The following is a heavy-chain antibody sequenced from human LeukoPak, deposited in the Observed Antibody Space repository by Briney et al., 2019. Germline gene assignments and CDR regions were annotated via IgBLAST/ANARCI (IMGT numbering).Heavy chain of an antibody. Sequence: GESLKISCKGSGHSFTSHWIGWVRQMPGKGLEWMGIIYPGDSDTRYSPSFQGQATISADKSISTAYQQWSSLKASDTAMYYCASLNYCSSTSCYGGYFDYWGQGTLVTVSS. CDR2: IYPGDSDT. V-gene: IGHV5-51*01. CDR1: GHSFTSHW. D-gene: IGHD2-2*01. J-gene: IGHJ4*02. CDR3: ASLNYCSSTSCYGGYFDY.